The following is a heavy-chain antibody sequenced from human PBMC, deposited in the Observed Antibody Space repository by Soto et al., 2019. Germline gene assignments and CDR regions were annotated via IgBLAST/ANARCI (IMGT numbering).Heavy chain of an antibody. J-gene: IGHJ4*02. CDR2: FSSSGGGT. CDR1: GFTFSNYA. CDR3: SASXPSIPXVXXXMRXDFDX. D-gene: IGHD2-21*01. Sequence: GGSLRLSCTASGFTFSNYAMSWVRQAPGKGLEWVSTFSSSGGGTYYADSVKGRFTISRDNSKNTLYLQMNSLRAEDTAVYYSSASXPSIPXVXXXMRXDFDXWGQGTXVXVXS. V-gene: IGHV3-23*01.